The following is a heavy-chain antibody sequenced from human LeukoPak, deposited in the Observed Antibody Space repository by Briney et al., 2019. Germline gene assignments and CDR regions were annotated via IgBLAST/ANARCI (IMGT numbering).Heavy chain of an antibody. Sequence: PGGSLRLSCAASGFTFSSYDMNWVRQAPGKGLEWISYISSSGSTIYYADSVKGRFTISRDNAKNSLYLQMNSLRAEDTAVYYCAKDLGVVVVTHWGQGTLVTVSS. D-gene: IGHD2-15*01. CDR2: ISSSGSTI. CDR3: AKDLGVVVVTH. V-gene: IGHV3-48*03. J-gene: IGHJ4*02. CDR1: GFTFSSYD.